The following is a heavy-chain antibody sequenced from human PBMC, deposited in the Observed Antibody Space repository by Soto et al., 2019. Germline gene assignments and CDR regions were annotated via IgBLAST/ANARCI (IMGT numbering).Heavy chain of an antibody. V-gene: IGHV3-21*01. CDR2: ISRGSSYI. D-gene: IGHD3-22*01. J-gene: IGHJ4*01. CDR3: ARGSDDSSGYYYSAADY. CDR1: GFTFRSYS. Sequence: PGGSLRLSCAASGFTFRSYSMNWFRQAPGKGLELVSSISRGSSYIYYADSLKGRFTISRDNAKNSLYLQMNSLRVEDTAVYYCARGSDDSSGYYYSAADYWGQGTLVTVSS.